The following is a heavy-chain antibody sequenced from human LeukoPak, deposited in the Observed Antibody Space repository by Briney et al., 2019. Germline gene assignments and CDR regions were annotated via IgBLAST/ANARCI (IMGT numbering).Heavy chain of an antibody. D-gene: IGHD3-3*01. J-gene: IGHJ4*02. V-gene: IGHV3-11*01. CDR2: ISSSGSTI. Sequence: PGGSLRLSCAASGFTFSDYYMSWIRHAPGKGLEWVSYISSSGSTIYYADSLKGRFTISRDNAKNSLYLQMNSLRAEDTAVYYCGRGEDCDFWSGYSVYWGQGTLVTVSS. CDR1: GFTFSDYY. CDR3: GRGEDCDFWSGYSVY.